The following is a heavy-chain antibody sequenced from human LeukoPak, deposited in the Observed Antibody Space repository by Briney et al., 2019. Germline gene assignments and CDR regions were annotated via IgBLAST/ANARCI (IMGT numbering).Heavy chain of an antibody. Sequence: GTSVKVSCKASGYTFTMYYIHWVRQAPGQGLEWMGMINPSDGATTYAQRFQGRVTMTRDMSTTTVYMDLRSLRSDDTAVYYCARWGSSWYYFDYWGQGTLVTVSS. J-gene: IGHJ4*02. V-gene: IGHV1-46*01. D-gene: IGHD6-13*01. CDR1: GYTFTMYY. CDR2: INPSDGAT. CDR3: ARWGSSWYYFDY.